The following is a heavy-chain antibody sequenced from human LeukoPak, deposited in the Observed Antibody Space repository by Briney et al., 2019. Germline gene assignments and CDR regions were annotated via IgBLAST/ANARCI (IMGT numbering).Heavy chain of an antibody. Sequence: PGGSLRLSCAASGFTFSSYWMHWVRQAPGKGLVWVSRINSDGSSTSYADSVKGRFTISRDNAKNTLYLQMNSLRAEDTAVYYCAKDQGSYYYDSSGYFWGQGTLVTVSS. CDR2: INSDGSST. D-gene: IGHD3-22*01. CDR1: GFTFSSYW. CDR3: AKDQGSYYYDSSGYF. J-gene: IGHJ4*02. V-gene: IGHV3-74*01.